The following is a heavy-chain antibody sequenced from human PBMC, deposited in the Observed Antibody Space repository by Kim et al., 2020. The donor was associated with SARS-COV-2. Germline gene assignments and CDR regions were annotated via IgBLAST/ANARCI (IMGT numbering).Heavy chain of an antibody. J-gene: IGHJ4*02. V-gene: IGHV3-11*01. Sequence: YYADSGKGRFTISTDKAKNSLFLQMSGLRVEDTAIYYCARESSSSSSFDYWGQGTLVTVSS. CDR3: ARESSSSSSFDY. D-gene: IGHD6-6*01.